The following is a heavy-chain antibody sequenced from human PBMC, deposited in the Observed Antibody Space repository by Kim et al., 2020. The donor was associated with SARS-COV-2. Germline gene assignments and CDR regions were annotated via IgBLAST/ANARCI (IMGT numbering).Heavy chain of an antibody. Sequence: SETLSLTCTVSGHPITSGYFWGWIRQSPGKGLEWLGSIYQSGTTYYNPSLKSRVTISTDTSKSQFSLRLNSVTAADTAVYYCTSKYYYDSSGYYYADWWGQGTLVTVSS. CDR2: IYQSGTT. D-gene: IGHD3-22*01. V-gene: IGHV4-38-2*02. CDR1: GHPITSGYF. CDR3: TSKYYYDSSGYYYADW. J-gene: IGHJ4*02.